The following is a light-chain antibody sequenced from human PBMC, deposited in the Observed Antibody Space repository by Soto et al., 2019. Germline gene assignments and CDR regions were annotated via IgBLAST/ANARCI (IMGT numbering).Light chain of an antibody. CDR1: QSVSSN. V-gene: IGKV3D-15*01. Sequence: EIVMTQSPTILSVSPGERATLSCRASQSVSSNLAWYQQKPGQAPRLLIYGVYTRAPGIPARFSGSGSGTEFTLTISSLQSEDFAVYYCQQYNTWPPYTFGQGTKVDIK. J-gene: IGKJ2*01. CDR3: QQYNTWPPYT. CDR2: GVY.